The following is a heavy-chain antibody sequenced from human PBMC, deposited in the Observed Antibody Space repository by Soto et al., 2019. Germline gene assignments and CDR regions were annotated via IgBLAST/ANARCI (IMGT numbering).Heavy chain of an antibody. CDR2: IDPSDSQT. J-gene: IGHJ4*02. D-gene: IGHD1-26*01. Sequence: GESLKISCKGSGYSFAGYWITWVRQKPGKGLEWMGRIDPSDSQTYYSPSFRGHVTISATKSITTVFLQWSSLRASDTAVYYCARRGLGARFDYWGQGTLVTVSS. CDR3: ARRGLGARFDY. CDR1: GYSFAGYW. V-gene: IGHV5-10-1*01.